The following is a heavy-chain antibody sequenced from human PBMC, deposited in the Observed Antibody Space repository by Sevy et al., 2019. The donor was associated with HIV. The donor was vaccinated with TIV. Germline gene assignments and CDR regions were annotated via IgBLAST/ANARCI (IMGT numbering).Heavy chain of an antibody. CDR3: AKGFDVTTWLYPDS. D-gene: IGHD4-4*01. Sequence: GGSLRLSCAASGFTFSSYGMHWVRQASGKGLEWVAVISYDGSNTYYAYSVKGRFVISRDNSKNTLFLQMNSLRTEDTAVYYCAKGFDVTTWLYPDSWGQGTLVTVSS. CDR2: ISYDGSNT. CDR1: GFTFSSYG. V-gene: IGHV3-30*18. J-gene: IGHJ4*02.